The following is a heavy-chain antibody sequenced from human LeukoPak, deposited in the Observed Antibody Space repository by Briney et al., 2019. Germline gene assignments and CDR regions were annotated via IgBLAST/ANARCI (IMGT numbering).Heavy chain of an antibody. V-gene: IGHV3-23*01. J-gene: IGHJ6*02. CDR2: ISGSGGST. CDR3: GGSYPYFYYAMDV. D-gene: IGHD1-26*01. Sequence: PGGSLRLSSAASGFTFSSYAMSWVRQAPGKGLEWVSAISGSGGSTYYADSVKGRFTISRDNSKNTLYLQMNSLRAEDTAVYYCGGSYPYFYYAMDVWGQGTTVTVSS. CDR1: GFTFSSYA.